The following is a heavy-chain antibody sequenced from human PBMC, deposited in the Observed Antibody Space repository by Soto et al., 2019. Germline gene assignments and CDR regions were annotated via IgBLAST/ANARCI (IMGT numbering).Heavy chain of an antibody. CDR3: AKLPYCSGGSCYSLLDY. Sequence: GGSLRLSCAASGFTFSSYGMHWVRQAPGKGLEWVAVISYDGSNKYYADSVKGRFTISRDNSKSTLYLQMNSLRAEDTAVYYCAKLPYCSGGSCYSLLDYWGQGTLVTVSS. J-gene: IGHJ4*02. CDR2: ISYDGSNK. CDR1: GFTFSSYG. V-gene: IGHV3-30*18. D-gene: IGHD2-15*01.